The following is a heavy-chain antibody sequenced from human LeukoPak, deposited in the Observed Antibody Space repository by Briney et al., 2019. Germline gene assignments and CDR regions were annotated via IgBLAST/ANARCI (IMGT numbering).Heavy chain of an antibody. CDR2: ISSSSSYI. J-gene: IGHJ6*02. CDR3: ARVGGSAVFVSDGMDV. D-gene: IGHD3-10*01. Sequence: PGGSLRFACAASGFTFSSYSMNWVCQAPGKGLERVTSISSSSSYIYYADSVKGRFTISRDNAKNSLYLQMNSLRAEDTAVYYCARVGGSAVFVSDGMDVWGQGTTVTVSS. V-gene: IGHV3-21*01. CDR1: GFTFSSYS.